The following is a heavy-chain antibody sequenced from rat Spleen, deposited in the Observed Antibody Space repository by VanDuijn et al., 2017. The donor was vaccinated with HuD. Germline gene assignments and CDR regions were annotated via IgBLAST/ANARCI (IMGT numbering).Heavy chain of an antibody. CDR3: ARRHYGYTDYFDY. D-gene: IGHD1-9*01. V-gene: IGHV5-7*01. CDR2: ITSGGSNT. CDR1: GFSLTSYN. J-gene: IGHJ2*01. Sequence: VQLMESGPGLVQPSETLSLTCTVSGFSLTSYNVHGVRQAPKKGLEWVATITSGGSNTYYPDSVKGRFTISRDDAKNTLYLQMDSLRSEDTATYYCARRHYGYTDYFDYWGQGVMVTVSS.